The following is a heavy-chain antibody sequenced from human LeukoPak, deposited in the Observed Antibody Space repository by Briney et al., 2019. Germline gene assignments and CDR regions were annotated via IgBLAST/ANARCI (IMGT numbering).Heavy chain of an antibody. Sequence: ASVKVSCKASGYTFTGYYMHWVRQAPGQGLEWMGWINPNSGGTNYAQKFQGRVTMTRGTSISTAYMELSRLRSDDTAVYYCASRTTGLMEWDAFDIWGQGTMVTVSS. CDR3: ASRTTGLMEWDAFDI. CDR2: INPNSGGT. CDR1: GYTFTGYY. V-gene: IGHV1-2*02. J-gene: IGHJ3*02. D-gene: IGHD1-1*01.